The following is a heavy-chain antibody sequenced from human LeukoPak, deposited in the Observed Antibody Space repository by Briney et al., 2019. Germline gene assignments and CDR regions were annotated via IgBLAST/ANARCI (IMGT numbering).Heavy chain of an antibody. V-gene: IGHV3-20*04. J-gene: IGHJ5*02. CDR2: IHWNGGRT. D-gene: IGHD6-19*01. Sequence: GGSLRLPCAASGFTFDNYGINWVRQAPGKGLEWVSRIHWNGGRTGYADSVKGRFTISRDNAKKTLYLQMNNLRVEDAAVYYCTRVQFQWFDPWGQGTLVTVSS. CDR1: GFTFDNYG. CDR3: TRVQFQWFDP.